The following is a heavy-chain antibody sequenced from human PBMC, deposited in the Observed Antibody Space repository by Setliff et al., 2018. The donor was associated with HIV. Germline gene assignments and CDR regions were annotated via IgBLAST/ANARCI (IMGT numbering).Heavy chain of an antibody. CDR3: ARSVTMFGVDTFDN. Sequence: PSETPSLTCTVSGGSISRGSYYWSWIRQPAGKGLEWIGRIYTSGFTNYNPSLKSRVTILVDPSKNQFSLKLSSVTAADTAVYYCARSVTMFGVDTFDNWGQGTLVTVSS. J-gene: IGHJ4*02. CDR2: IYTSGFT. D-gene: IGHD3-3*01. CDR1: GGSISRGSYY. V-gene: IGHV4-61*02.